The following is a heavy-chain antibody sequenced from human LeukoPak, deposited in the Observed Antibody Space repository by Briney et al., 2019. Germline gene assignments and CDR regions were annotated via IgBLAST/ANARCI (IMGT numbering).Heavy chain of an antibody. D-gene: IGHD5-18*01. J-gene: IGHJ4*02. CDR3: AQDRVGGYSIGSPADY. CDR1: GFTFSSYG. Sequence: GVSLRLSCAASGFTFSSYGMQWVPQAPGKGVEGLAFKRYDGSNKYYQDSVKGRSTISRDSSKNTLYLQMNSLRDEDTVLYYCAQDRVGGYSIGSPADYWGQGTLVTVSS. V-gene: IGHV3-30*02. CDR2: KRYDGSNK.